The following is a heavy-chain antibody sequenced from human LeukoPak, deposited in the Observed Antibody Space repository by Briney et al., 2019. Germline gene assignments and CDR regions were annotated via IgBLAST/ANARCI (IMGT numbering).Heavy chain of an antibody. CDR3: TSQTVARWFDP. D-gene: IGHD1-14*01. Sequence: SETLSLTCAVYGGSFSGYYWSWIRQPPGKGLEWIGEINHSRSTNYNPSLKSRVTISVDTSKNQFSLKLSSVTAADTAVYYCTSQTVARWFDPWGQGTLVTVSS. V-gene: IGHV4-34*01. CDR2: INHSRST. J-gene: IGHJ5*02. CDR1: GGSFSGYY.